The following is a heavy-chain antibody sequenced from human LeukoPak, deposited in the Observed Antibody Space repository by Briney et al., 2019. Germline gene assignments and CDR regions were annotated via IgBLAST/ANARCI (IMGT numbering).Heavy chain of an antibody. Sequence: GGSLRLSCAASGFTFSSYGMHWVRQAPGKGLEWVAAIWYDGSNKYYADSVKGRFTISRDNSKNTLYLQMNSLRAEDTAVYYCARAPPYLQLGDAFDIWGQGTMVTVSS. CDR3: ARAPPYLQLGDAFDI. CDR1: GFTFSSYG. V-gene: IGHV3-33*01. J-gene: IGHJ3*02. CDR2: IWYDGSNK. D-gene: IGHD5-18*01.